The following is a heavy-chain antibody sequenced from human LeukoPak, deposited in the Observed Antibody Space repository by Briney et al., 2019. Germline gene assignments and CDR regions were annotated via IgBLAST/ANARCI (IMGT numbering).Heavy chain of an antibody. Sequence: SETLSLTCTVSGGSISSGSYYWSWIRQPAGKGLEWIGRIYTSGSTNYNPSLKSRVTISVDTSKNQFSLKLSSVTAADTAVYYCARVSNIAARQIPYFDYWGQGTLVTVSS. CDR1: GGSISSGSYY. D-gene: IGHD6-6*01. V-gene: IGHV4-61*02. CDR2: IYTSGST. J-gene: IGHJ4*02. CDR3: ARVSNIAARQIPYFDY.